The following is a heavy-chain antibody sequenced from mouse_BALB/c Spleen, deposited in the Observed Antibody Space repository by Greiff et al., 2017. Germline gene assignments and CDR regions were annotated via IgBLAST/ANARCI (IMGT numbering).Heavy chain of an antibody. Sequence: EVQVVESGGGLVQPGGSRKLSCAASGFTFSSFGMHWVRQAPEKGLEWVAYISSGSSTIYYADTVKGRFTISRDNPKNTLFLQMTSLRSEDTAMYYCARGGGYDAMDYWGQGTSVTVSS. CDR2: ISSGSSTI. V-gene: IGHV5-17*02. D-gene: IGHD1-1*02. J-gene: IGHJ4*01. CDR3: ARGGGYDAMDY. CDR1: GFTFSSFG.